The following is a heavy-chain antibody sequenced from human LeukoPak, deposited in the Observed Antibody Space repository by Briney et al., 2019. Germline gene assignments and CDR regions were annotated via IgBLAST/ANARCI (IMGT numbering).Heavy chain of an antibody. Sequence: PSETLSLTCAVYGGSFSDYYWSWIRQPPGKGLEWIGEINHSGSTNYNPSLKSRVTISVDTSKNQFSLKLSSVTAADTAVYYCARADLRWLQLDYWGQGTLVTVSS. J-gene: IGHJ4*02. D-gene: IGHD5-24*01. CDR3: ARADLRWLQLDY. CDR1: GGSFSDYY. CDR2: INHSGST. V-gene: IGHV4-34*01.